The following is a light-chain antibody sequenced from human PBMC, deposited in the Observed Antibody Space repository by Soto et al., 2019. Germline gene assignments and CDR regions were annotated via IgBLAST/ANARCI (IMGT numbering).Light chain of an antibody. J-gene: IGLJ1*01. CDR3: SSYTSSSAGV. Sequence: QSVLTQPASVSGSPGQSITISCTGTSSDVGGYNYVSWYQQHPGKAPKLMIYEVSNRPSGVSNRFSGSKSGNTASLTISGLQAEDEADYYCSSYTSSSAGVFGPGTKLTVL. CDR1: SSDVGGYNY. V-gene: IGLV2-14*01. CDR2: EVS.